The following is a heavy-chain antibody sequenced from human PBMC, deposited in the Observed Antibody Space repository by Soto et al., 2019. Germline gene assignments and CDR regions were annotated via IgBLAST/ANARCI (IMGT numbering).Heavy chain of an antibody. V-gene: IGHV3-20*04. J-gene: IGHJ4*02. CDR3: ARVFGGSYYGNRFDH. CDR2: INWNSGSP. CDR1: GFTFGDYG. D-gene: IGHD1-26*01. Sequence: GGSLRLSCTTSGFTFGDYGMSWVRQAPGMGLEWVSGINWNSGSPGYADSVKGRFTISRDNAKNSLYLQMNSLRAEDAALYYCARVFGGSYYGNRFDHWGQGTLVTVSS.